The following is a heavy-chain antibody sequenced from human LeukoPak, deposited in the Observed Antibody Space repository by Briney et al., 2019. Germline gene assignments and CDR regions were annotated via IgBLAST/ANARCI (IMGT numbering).Heavy chain of an antibody. CDR1: GGSFSGYY. CDR2: INHSGST. D-gene: IGHD2-8*01. CDR3: ARSRMRVPFDY. J-gene: IGHJ4*02. V-gene: IGHV4-34*01. Sequence: PSETLSLTCAVYGGSFSGYYWSWIRQPPGKGLEWIGEINHSGSTNYNPSLKSRVTISVDTSKNQFSLKLSSVTAADTAVYYCARSRMRVPFDYWGQGTLATVSS.